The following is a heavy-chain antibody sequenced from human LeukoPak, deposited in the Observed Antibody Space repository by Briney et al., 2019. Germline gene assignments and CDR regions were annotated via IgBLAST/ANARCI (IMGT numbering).Heavy chain of an antibody. D-gene: IGHD3-3*01. V-gene: IGHV3-23*01. Sequence: PGGSLRLSCAASGFTFSSYAMSWVRQAPGKGLEWVSAISGSGCSTYYADSVKGRFTISRDNSKNTLYLQMNSLRAEDTAVYYCAKDILRFLEWLLYFDYWGQGTLVTVSS. J-gene: IGHJ4*02. CDR1: GFTFSSYA. CDR2: ISGSGCST. CDR3: AKDILRFLEWLLYFDY.